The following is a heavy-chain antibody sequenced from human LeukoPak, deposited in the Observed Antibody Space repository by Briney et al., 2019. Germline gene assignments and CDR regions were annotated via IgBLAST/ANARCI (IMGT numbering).Heavy chain of an antibody. V-gene: IGHV3-72*01. J-gene: IGHJ6*02. CDR1: GFTFSDHY. CDR2: IRNKANSYTT. CDR3: ARDARATGTTYSYSGMDV. Sequence: PGGSLRLSCAASGFTFSDHYMDWVRQAPGKGLEWVGRIRNKANSYTTEYAAPVKGRFTISRDDSKNSLYLQMNSLKTEDTAVYYCARDARATGTTYSYSGMDVWGQGTTVTVSS. D-gene: IGHD4-17*01.